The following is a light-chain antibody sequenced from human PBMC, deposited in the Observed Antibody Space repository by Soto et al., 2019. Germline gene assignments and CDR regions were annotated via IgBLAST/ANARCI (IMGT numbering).Light chain of an antibody. Sequence: EIVMTQSPATLSVSPGERGTLSCRASQSVSSNLAWYQQKPGQAPRLLIYGASTRATGIPARFSGSRSGTEFTFTNSSLESEDFAVYYCQQYNNWPWTFGQGTKVEIK. CDR2: GAS. CDR3: QQYNNWPWT. CDR1: QSVSSN. J-gene: IGKJ1*01. V-gene: IGKV3-15*01.